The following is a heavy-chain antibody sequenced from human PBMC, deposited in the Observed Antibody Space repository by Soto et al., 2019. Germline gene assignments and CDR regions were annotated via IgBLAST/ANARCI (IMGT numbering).Heavy chain of an antibody. D-gene: IGHD1-26*01. CDR2: ISSSSTYI. CDR1: GFTFSSYS. J-gene: IGHJ4*02. Sequence: EVQLVESGGGLVKPGGSLRLSCAASGFTFSSYSMNWVRQAPGKGLEWVSSISSSSTYIYYADSVKGRFTISRDNAKNSLSLQMYSLRAEDTAVYYCATGKRSWEYYFDYWGQGTLVTVSS. V-gene: IGHV3-21*01. CDR3: ATGKRSWEYYFDY.